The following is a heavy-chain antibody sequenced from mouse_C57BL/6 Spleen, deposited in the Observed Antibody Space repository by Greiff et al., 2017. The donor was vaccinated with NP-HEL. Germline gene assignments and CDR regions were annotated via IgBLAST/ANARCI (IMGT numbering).Heavy chain of an antibody. J-gene: IGHJ3*01. CDR3: TTGGNYVAWFAY. V-gene: IGHV14-1*01. D-gene: IGHD2-1*01. CDR1: GFNIKDYY. Sequence: VQLKESGAELVRPGASVTLSCTASGFNIKDYYMHWVKQRPEQGLEWIGRIDPEDGDTEYAPKFQGKATMTADTSSNKAYLQLSSRSSEDTAVYYCTTGGNYVAWFAYWGQGTLVTVSA. CDR2: IDPEDGDT.